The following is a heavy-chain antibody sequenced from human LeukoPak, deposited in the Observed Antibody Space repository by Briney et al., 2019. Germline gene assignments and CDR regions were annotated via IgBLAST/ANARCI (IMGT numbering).Heavy chain of an antibody. CDR2: INPNSDGT. CDR1: GYTFTGYY. J-gene: IGHJ4*02. CDR3: ARGPVLRFLEWLLIDY. V-gene: IGHV1-2*02. D-gene: IGHD3-3*01. Sequence: ASVKVSCKASGYTFTGYYMHWVRQAPGQGLEWMGWINPNSDGTNYAQKFQGRVTMTRDTSISTAYMELSRLRSDDTAVYYCARGPVLRFLEWLLIDYWGQGTLVTVSS.